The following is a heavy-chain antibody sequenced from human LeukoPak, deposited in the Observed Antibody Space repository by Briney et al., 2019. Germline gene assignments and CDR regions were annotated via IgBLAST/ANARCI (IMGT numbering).Heavy chain of an antibody. CDR2: INAGNGNT. V-gene: IGHV1-3*03. J-gene: IGHJ4*02. Sequence: ASVKVSCKASGYTFTSYAMHWVRQAPGQRLEWMGWINAGNGNTKYSQEFQGRVTITRDTSASTAYMELSSLRSEDMAVCYCARGSIRLGELTYPDYWGQGTLVTVSS. CDR1: GYTFTSYA. D-gene: IGHD3-16*01. CDR3: ARGSIRLGELTYPDY.